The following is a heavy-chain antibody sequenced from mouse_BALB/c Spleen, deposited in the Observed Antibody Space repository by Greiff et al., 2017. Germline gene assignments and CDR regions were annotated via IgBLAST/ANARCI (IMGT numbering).Heavy chain of an antibody. CDR1: GFTFSSYT. V-gene: IGHV5-12-2*01. Sequence: EVQLVESGGGLVQPGGSLKLSCAASGFTFSSYTMSWVRQTPEKRLEWVAYISNGGGSTYYPDTVKGRFTISRDNAKNTLYLQMSSLTSEDTAMYYCARHNYGSSFYYAMDYWGQGTSVTVSS. J-gene: IGHJ4*01. CDR2: ISNGGGST. CDR3: ARHNYGSSFYYAMDY. D-gene: IGHD1-1*01.